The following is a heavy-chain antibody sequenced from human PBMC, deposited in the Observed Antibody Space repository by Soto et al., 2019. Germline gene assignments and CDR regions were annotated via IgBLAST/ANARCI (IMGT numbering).Heavy chain of an antibody. V-gene: IGHV3-13*04. CDR1: GFTFSSYG. CDR3: ARAVGGGMDV. D-gene: IGHD3-10*01. Sequence: EVPLVESGGGLVQPGGSLRLSCAASGFTFSSYGMHWVRQATGKGLEWVSAIGTAGDTYYPGSVTGRFTISRENAKNSLYLQMNSLRAGDTAVYYCARAVGGGMDVWGQGTTVTVSS. CDR2: IGTAGDT. J-gene: IGHJ6*02.